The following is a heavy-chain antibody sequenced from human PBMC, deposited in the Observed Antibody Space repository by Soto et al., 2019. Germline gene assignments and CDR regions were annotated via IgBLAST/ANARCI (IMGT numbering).Heavy chain of an antibody. CDR2: ISGSGGST. D-gene: IGHD2-15*01. V-gene: IGHV3-23*01. CDR3: ALVRGVVALDGSFDC. J-gene: IGHJ4*02. CDR1: GFTFSSYA. Sequence: EVQLLESGGGLVQPGGSLRLACVASGFTFSSYAMTWVRQAPGKGLEWVSGISGSGGSTYYADSVKGRFTISRDNSKNTPNLPRNSLRPEITAVYFCALVRGVVALDGSFDCSCQGTLVTVSS.